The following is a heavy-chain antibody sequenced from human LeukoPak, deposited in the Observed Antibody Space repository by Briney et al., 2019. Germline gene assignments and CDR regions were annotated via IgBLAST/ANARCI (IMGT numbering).Heavy chain of an antibody. D-gene: IGHD6-25*01. J-gene: IGHJ5*02. V-gene: IGHV4-39*07. CDR1: GGSISSSNYY. CDR2: IYYSGST. CDR3: ARGNGVSGYSDDWFDP. Sequence: PSETLSLTCTVSGGSISSSNYYWGCIRQPPGKGLEWTGSIYYSGSTYYNPSLKSRVTISIDTSKNQFSLRLSSVTAADTAVYYCARGNGVSGYSDDWFDPWGQGTLVTVSS.